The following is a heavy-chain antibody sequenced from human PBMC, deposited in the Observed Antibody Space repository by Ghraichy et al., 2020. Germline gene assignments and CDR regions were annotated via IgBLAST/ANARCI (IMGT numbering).Heavy chain of an antibody. CDR2: IYYSGST. V-gene: IGHV4-39*01. CDR1: GGSISSSSYY. D-gene: IGHD6-13*01. CDR3: ARHPPWQQLVPGTSYYYYDGMDV. Sequence: SETLSLTCTVSGGSISSSSYYWGWIRQPPGKGLEWIGSIYYSGSTYYNPSLKSRVTISVDTSKNQFSLKLSSVTAADTAVAYCARHPPWQQLVPGTSYYYYDGMDVWGQGTTVTVSS. J-gene: IGHJ6*02.